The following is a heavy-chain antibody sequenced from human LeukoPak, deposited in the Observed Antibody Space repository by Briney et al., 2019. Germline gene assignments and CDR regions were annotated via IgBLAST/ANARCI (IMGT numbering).Heavy chain of an antibody. V-gene: IGHV1-69*06. Sequence: SVKVSCKASGGTFSSYAISWVRQAPGQGLEWMGGIIPIFGTANYAQKFQGRVTITADKSTSTAYMELSSLRSEDTAVYYCARVRDKYYDILTGYYNGYYYYGMDAWGKGTTVTVSS. CDR3: ARVRDKYYDILTGYYNGYYYYGMDA. D-gene: IGHD3-9*01. CDR1: GGTFSSYA. CDR2: IIPIFGTA. J-gene: IGHJ6*04.